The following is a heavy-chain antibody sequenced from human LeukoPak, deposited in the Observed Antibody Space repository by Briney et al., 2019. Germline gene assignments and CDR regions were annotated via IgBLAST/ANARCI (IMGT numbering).Heavy chain of an antibody. CDR3: VRGTGY. V-gene: IGHV3-64D*06. CDR1: GFTFSTYV. Sequence: GGSLRLSRSVSGFTFSTYVMHWVRQAPGKGLEYVSAISSNGDNTYYADSAKGRFTISRDNSKNTLYLQMSSLRADDTAVYYCVRGTGYWGQGTLVTVSS. J-gene: IGHJ4*02. CDR2: ISSNGDNT.